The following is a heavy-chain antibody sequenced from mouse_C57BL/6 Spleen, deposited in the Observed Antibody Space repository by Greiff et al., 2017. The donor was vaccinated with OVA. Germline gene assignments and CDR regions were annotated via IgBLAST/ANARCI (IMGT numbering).Heavy chain of an antibody. CDR3: ARGGNSSGYVGFAY. D-gene: IGHD3-2*02. V-gene: IGHV1-52*01. Sequence: QVQLQQPGAELVRPGSSVKLSCKASGYTFTSYWMHWVKQRPIQGLEWIGNIDPSDSETHYNQKFKDKATLTVDKSSSTAYMQLSSLTSEDSAVYYCARGGNSSGYVGFAYWGQGTLVTVSA. J-gene: IGHJ3*01. CDR2: IDPSDSET. CDR1: GYTFTSYW.